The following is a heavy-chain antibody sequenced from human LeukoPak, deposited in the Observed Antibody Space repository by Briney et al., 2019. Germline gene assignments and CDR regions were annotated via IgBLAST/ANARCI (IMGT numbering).Heavy chain of an antibody. Sequence: GGSLRLSCAASGFTFSSYGMHWVREAPGRGLEGVAVISYDGSNKYYADSVKGRFTISRDNSKNTLYLQMNSLRAEDTAVYYCAKVGSSHVFDYWGQGTPVTVSS. CDR1: GFTFSSYG. J-gene: IGHJ4*02. D-gene: IGHD6-6*01. CDR3: AKVGSSHVFDY. V-gene: IGHV3-30*18. CDR2: ISYDGSNK.